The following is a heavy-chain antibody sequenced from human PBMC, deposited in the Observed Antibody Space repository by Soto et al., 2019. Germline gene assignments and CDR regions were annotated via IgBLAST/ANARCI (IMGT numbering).Heavy chain of an antibody. V-gene: IGHV4-34*01. CDR3: ARAVKLQSSSKPYYYYYGMDV. CDR1: GGSISGYY. CDR2: INHSGST. Sequence: QVQLQQWGAGLLKPSETLSLTCAVYGGSISGYYWSWIRQPPGKGLEWIGEINHSGSTNYNPSLKRRDTISVDTSKTQFSLKRSSVTAADTTVYYCARAVKLQSSSKPYYYYYGMDVWGQGTTVTVSS. D-gene: IGHD6-6*01. J-gene: IGHJ6*02.